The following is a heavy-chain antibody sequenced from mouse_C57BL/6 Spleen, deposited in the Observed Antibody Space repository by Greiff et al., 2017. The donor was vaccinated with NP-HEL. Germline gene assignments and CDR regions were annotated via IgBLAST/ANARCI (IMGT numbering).Heavy chain of an antibody. D-gene: IGHD2-2*01. Sequence: QVQLQQSGAELVKPGASVKLSCKASGYTFTEYTIHWVKQRSGQGLEWIGWFYPGSGSITSNEKFKDKATLTADKSSSTVYMELSRVTSEDAAVYFGGRRGNDDAMDYWGQGTSVTVSS. CDR3: GRRGNDDAMDY. V-gene: IGHV1-62-2*01. CDR2: FYPGSGSI. CDR1: GYTFTEYT. J-gene: IGHJ4*01.